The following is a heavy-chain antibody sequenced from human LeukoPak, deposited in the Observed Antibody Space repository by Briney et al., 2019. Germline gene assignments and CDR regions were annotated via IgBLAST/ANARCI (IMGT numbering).Heavy chain of an antibody. Sequence: GSLRLSCAASGFTVNTYYMSWVRQAPGKGLEWVSVIYSDGTTYYADSVKGRFTISRDTSKNTLYLQMNSLRAEDTAVYYCARDSGYIHDYWGQGTQVTVSS. D-gene: IGHD5-18*01. V-gene: IGHV3-53*01. CDR2: IYSDGTT. CDR3: ARDSGYIHDY. J-gene: IGHJ4*02. CDR1: GFTVNTYY.